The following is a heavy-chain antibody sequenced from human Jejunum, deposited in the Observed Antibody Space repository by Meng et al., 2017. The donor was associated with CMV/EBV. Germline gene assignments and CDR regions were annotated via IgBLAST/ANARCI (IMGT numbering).Heavy chain of an antibody. D-gene: IGHD1-26*01. V-gene: IGHV7-4-1*02. Sequence: SCKASGYNFTSNNIIWVRQAPGRGPEWMGWINTNTGNPTYAQGFTGRFVFSLDTSVSTTYLQISSLKAEDTAVYCCARDGLSGRYFDYWGQGTLVTVSS. CDR2: INTNTGNP. CDR1: GYNFTSNN. J-gene: IGHJ4*02. CDR3: ARDGLSGRYFDY.